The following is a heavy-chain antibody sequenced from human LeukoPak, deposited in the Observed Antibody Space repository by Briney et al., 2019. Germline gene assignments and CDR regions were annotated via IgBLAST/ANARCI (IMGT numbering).Heavy chain of an antibody. CDR1: GLTFSSYS. V-gene: IGHV3-21*01. CDR3: APFGGVIEGFDP. J-gene: IGHJ5*02. D-gene: IGHD3-16*02. CDR2: ISSSSSYI. Sequence: KPGGSLRLSCAASGLTFSSYSMNWVRQAPGKGLEWVSSISSSSSYIYYADSVKGRFTISRDNAKNSLYLQMNSLRAEDTAVYYCAPFGGVIEGFDPWGQGTLVTVSS.